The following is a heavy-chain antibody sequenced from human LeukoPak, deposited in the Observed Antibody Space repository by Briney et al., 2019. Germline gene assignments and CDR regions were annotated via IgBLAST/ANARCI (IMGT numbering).Heavy chain of an antibody. D-gene: IGHD3-10*01. J-gene: IGHJ4*02. CDR2: INHSGST. Sequence: SETLSLTCAVYGGSFSGYYWSWLRQPPGKGLEWIGEINHSGSTNYNPSLKSRVTISVDTSKNQFSLKLSSVTAADTAVYYCAREWRVMVRGVMNAWGQGTLVTVSS. CDR3: AREWRVMVRGVMNA. V-gene: IGHV4-34*01. CDR1: GGSFSGYY.